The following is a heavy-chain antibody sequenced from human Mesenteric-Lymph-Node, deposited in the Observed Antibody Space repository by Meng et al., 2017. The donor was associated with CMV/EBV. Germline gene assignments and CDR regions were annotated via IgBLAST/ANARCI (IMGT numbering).Heavy chain of an antibody. CDR2: INPSGGST. D-gene: IGHD7-27*01. V-gene: IGHV1-46*01. CDR3: ARGHGDHGHYFYGMDV. J-gene: IGHJ6*02. CDR1: GYTFTSYY. Sequence: ALVKVSCKASGYTFTSYYMHWVRQAPGQGLEWMGIINPSGGSTSYAQKFQGRVTMTRDTSTSTVYMELSSLRSEDTAVYYCARGHGDHGHYFYGMDVWGQGTTVTVSS.